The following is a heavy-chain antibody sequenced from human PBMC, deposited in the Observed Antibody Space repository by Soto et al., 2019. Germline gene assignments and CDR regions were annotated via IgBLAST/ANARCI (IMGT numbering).Heavy chain of an antibody. CDR2: IYPSDSDT. CDR3: ARQRDYGNYYYYALDV. Sequence: PGESLKISCQASGNTFTNSWVGWVRQMSGKGLEWMGVIYPSDSDTRYSPSFQGQVTISADKSISTAYLQWSSLKASDTAMYYCARQRDYGNYYYYALDVWGQGTTVTVSS. J-gene: IGHJ6*02. D-gene: IGHD4-17*01. CDR1: GNTFTNSW. V-gene: IGHV5-51*01.